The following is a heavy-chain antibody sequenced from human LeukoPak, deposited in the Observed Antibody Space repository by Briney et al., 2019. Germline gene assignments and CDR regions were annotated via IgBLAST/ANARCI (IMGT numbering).Heavy chain of an antibody. D-gene: IGHD6-13*01. CDR2: IYPTDIT. CDR1: GGSISNSY. CDR3: ARGPGQLTSECFDS. V-gene: IGHV4-4*07. Sequence: SETLSLTCTVSGGSISNSYWSWIRQPAGKGLEWIGRIYPTDITTYNPSLKSRVTLSVDTSKNQFSLKVNSVTAADAAVYYCARGPGQLTSECFDSWGQGILVTVSS. J-gene: IGHJ5*01.